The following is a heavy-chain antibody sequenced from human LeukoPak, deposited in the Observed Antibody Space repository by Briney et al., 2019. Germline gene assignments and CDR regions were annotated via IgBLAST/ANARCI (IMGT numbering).Heavy chain of an antibody. Sequence: SQTLSLTCAISGDSVSSNSAAWNWIRQSPSRGLEWLGRTYYRSKWYNDYAVSVKSRITINPDTSKNQFSLHLNSVTPEDTAVYYCARAKDYYGSGSYYGPYYYYGMDVWGQGTTVTVSS. D-gene: IGHD3-10*01. CDR3: ARAKDYYGSGSYYGPYYYYGMDV. CDR1: GDSVSSNSAA. CDR2: TYYRSKWYN. V-gene: IGHV6-1*01. J-gene: IGHJ6*02.